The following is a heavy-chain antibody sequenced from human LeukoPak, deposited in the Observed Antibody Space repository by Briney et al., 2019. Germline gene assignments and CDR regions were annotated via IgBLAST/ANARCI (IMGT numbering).Heavy chain of an antibody. J-gene: IGHJ5*02. CDR3: TRGHSGTYYVEFDT. CDR1: GDSISSGSYY. V-gene: IGHV4-61*02. D-gene: IGHD1-26*01. CDR2: IYTSGTT. Sequence: SQTLSLTCTVSGDSISSGSYYWSWIRQPAGKGLEWIGRIYTSGTTNYDPSLKSRVTISVDTSKNQFSLKLTSVAAADTAVYYCTRGHSGTYYVEFDTWGQGTLVTVSS.